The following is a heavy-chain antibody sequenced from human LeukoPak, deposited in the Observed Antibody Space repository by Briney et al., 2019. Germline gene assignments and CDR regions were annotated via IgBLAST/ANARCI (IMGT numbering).Heavy chain of an antibody. CDR3: ARGRNIAAAGTGNNWFDP. CDR2: MNPNSGNT. CDR1: GYTFTSYD. D-gene: IGHD6-13*01. J-gene: IGHJ5*02. Sequence: ASVKVSCKASGYTFTSYDINWVRQATGQGLECMGWMNPNSGNTGYAQKFQGRVTITRNTSISTAYMELSSLRSEDTAVYYCARGRNIAAAGTGNNWFDPWGQGTLVTVSS. V-gene: IGHV1-8*03.